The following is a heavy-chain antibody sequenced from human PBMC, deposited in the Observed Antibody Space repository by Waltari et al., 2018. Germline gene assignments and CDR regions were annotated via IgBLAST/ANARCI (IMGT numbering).Heavy chain of an antibody. Sequence: EVLLMESGGGLVKPGGSLRLSCAVSGFMFNTYDMHWVRQAPGKGPEWVSMITRSASFIYDANSVKGRFTVSRDDAEKSLFLQMDSLTVEDTAVYYCARSSPQGTPGGIDHWGQGTLVTVSS. CDR1: GFMFNTYD. CDR2: ITRSASFI. J-gene: IGHJ5*02. CDR3: ARSSPQGTPGGIDH. D-gene: IGHD1-26*01. V-gene: IGHV3-21*01.